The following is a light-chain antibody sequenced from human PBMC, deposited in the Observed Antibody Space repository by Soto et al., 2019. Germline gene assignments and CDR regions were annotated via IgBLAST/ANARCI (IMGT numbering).Light chain of an antibody. J-gene: IGKJ2*01. V-gene: IGKV2-28*01. CDR1: QSLLHSNGYNY. CDR2: LGS. CDR3: MQALQTPYT. Sequence: DIVMTQSPLSLPVTPGEPASISCRSSQSLLHSNGYNYLDWYLQKPGQSPQLLIYLGSNRASGVPDRFSASGSGTDFTLKISRVEAEDVGLYYCMQALQTPYTFGQGTKLELK.